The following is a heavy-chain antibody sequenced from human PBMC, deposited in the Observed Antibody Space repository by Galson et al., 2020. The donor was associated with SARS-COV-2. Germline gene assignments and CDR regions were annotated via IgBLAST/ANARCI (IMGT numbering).Heavy chain of an antibody. CDR2: INPNSGGT. Sequence: ASVKVSCKASGYTFTGYYMHWVRQAPGQGLEWMGWINPNSGGTNYAQNFQGWVTMTRDTSISTAYMELSRLRSDDTAVYYCARDLSIAAAGCIYGMGVWGQGTTVTVSS. V-gene: IGHV1-2*04. D-gene: IGHD6-13*01. CDR1: GYTFTGYY. J-gene: IGHJ6*02. CDR3: ARDLSIAAAGCIYGMGV.